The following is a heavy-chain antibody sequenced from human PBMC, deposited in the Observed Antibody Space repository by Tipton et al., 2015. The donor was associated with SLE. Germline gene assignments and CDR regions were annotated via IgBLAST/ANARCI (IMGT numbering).Heavy chain of an antibody. J-gene: IGHJ4*02. D-gene: IGHD3/OR15-3a*01. CDR1: GFTFSSYA. Sequence: SLRLSCAASGFTFSSYAMSWVRQAPGKGLEWVSYISSSGSTIYYADSVKGRFTISRDNAKNSLYLQMNSLRAEDTAVYYCASVPRDLNYWGQGTLVTVSS. CDR2: ISSSGSTI. V-gene: IGHV3-48*04. CDR3: ASVPRDLNY.